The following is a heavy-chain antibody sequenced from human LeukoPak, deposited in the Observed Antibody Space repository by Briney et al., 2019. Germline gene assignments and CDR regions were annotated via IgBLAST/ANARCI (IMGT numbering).Heavy chain of an antibody. D-gene: IGHD2-21*01. J-gene: IGHJ4*02. CDR2: ILSKTDGGTT. V-gene: IGHV3-15*01. CDR1: GFTSSNAW. Sequence: GGSLRLSCAASGFTSSNAWMSWVRQAPGKGLEWVGRILSKTDGGTTDYAAPVKGRFTISRDDSKNTLYLQMNSLKTEDTAVYYCTTVYIVVVMEDFDYWGQGTLVTVSS. CDR3: TTVYIVVVMEDFDY.